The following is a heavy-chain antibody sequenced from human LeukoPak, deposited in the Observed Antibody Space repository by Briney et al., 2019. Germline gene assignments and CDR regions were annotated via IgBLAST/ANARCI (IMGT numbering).Heavy chain of an antibody. CDR2: ITDDSTTM. D-gene: IGHD6-19*01. V-gene: IGHV3-48*04. CDR3: VARGGWARFDY. CDR1: GFTFSTYS. J-gene: IGHJ4*02. Sequence: GGSLRLSCAASGFTFSTYSMNWVRQAPWKGLEWISYITDDSTTMYYADSVKGRFTISRDNAKNSLYLQMNSLRAEDTAVYYCVARGGWARFDYWGQGTLVTVSS.